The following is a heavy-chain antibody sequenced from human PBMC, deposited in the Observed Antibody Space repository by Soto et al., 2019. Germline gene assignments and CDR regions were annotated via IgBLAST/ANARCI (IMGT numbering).Heavy chain of an antibody. CDR1: GYAFTTYG. Sequence: QVHLVQSGAEVKKPGASVKVSCKGSGYAFTTYGITWVRQAPGQGLEWMGWISAHNGNTNYAQKLQGRVTVTRDTSTTTAYMELRSLRSALTAAYYCARGTYGDYWGPGALVTASS. V-gene: IGHV1-18*01. D-gene: IGHD4-17*01. CDR3: ARGTYGDY. J-gene: IGHJ4*02. CDR2: ISAHNGNT.